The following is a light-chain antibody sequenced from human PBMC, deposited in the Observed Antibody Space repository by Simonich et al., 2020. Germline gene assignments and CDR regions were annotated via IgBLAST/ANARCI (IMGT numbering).Light chain of an antibody. Sequence: SALTQPASVSGSPGQSITISCTGTSSDVGGYNYVSWYQQHPGKAPKLMIYDVRRRTSGVSNRFSGSKAGNTASLTISGLQAEDEADYYCSSYTSSSTWVFGGGTKLTVL. CDR1: SSDVGGYNY. CDR3: SSYTSSSTWV. CDR2: DVR. V-gene: IGLV2-14*01. J-gene: IGLJ3*02.